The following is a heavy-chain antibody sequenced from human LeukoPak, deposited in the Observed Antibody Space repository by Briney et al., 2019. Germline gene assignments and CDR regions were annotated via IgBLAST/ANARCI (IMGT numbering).Heavy chain of an antibody. D-gene: IGHD3-9*01. V-gene: IGHV3-33*06. CDR2: VWHDGSKQ. Sequence: GGSLRLSCAASGFIFSTFGIHWVRQTPGKGLEWVAVVWHDGSKQYYADSVKGRFTISRDNSKNTLSLQMDSLRAEDTAIYYCAKGDLRYPGAFDIWGQGTMVTVSS. J-gene: IGHJ3*02. CDR1: GFIFSTFG. CDR3: AKGDLRYPGAFDI.